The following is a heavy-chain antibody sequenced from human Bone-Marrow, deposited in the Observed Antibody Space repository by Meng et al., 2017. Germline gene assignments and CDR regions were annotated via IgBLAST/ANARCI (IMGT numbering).Heavy chain of an antibody. V-gene: IGHV3-11*04. D-gene: IGHD3-22*01. CDR1: GFTFSDYY. CDR2: ISSSGSTI. CDR3: AGSPGYYYDSPYYFDY. J-gene: IGHJ4*02. Sequence: GGSLKISRAASGFTFSDYYMSWIRQAPGQGLEWVSYISSSGSTIYYADSVKGRFTISRDNAKNSLYLQMNSLRAEDTAVYYCAGSPGYYYDSPYYFDYWGQGTLVTCAS.